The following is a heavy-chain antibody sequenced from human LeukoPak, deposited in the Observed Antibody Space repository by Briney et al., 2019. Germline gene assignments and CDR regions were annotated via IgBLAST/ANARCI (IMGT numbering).Heavy chain of an antibody. CDR1: GGSLSDYY. J-gene: IGHJ6*03. CDR3: ARASGFGERYYYYYMDV. D-gene: IGHD3-10*01. CDR2: INHSGST. Sequence: PSETLSLTCAVYGGSLSDYYWSWIRQPPGKGLEWIGEINHSGSTNYNPSLKSRVTISVDTSKNQFSLKLSSVTAADTAVYYCARASGFGERYYYYYMDVWGKGTTVTVSS. V-gene: IGHV4-34*01.